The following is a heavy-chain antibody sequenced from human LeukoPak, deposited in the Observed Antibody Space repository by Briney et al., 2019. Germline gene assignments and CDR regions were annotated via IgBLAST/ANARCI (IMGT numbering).Heavy chain of an antibody. Sequence: SETLSLTCAVYGGSFSGYYWSWIRQPPGKGLEWIGEINHSGSTNYNPSLKSRVTISVDTSKTQFSLKPSSVTAADTAVYYCARDRIAVAGTGFDYWGQGTLVTVSS. J-gene: IGHJ4*02. CDR2: INHSGST. CDR1: GGSFSGYY. CDR3: ARDRIAVAGTGFDY. D-gene: IGHD6-19*01. V-gene: IGHV4-34*01.